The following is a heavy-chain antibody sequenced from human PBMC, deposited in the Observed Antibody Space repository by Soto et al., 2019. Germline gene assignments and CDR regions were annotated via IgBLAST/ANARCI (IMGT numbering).Heavy chain of an antibody. CDR2: INTGNGDT. Sequence: ASVKVSCKASGYNFTNYAMNWLRQAPGQRPKWMGWINTGNGDTKYSQMFQARVTLSRDTSASTAYMELSSLRSEDTAVYYCARAAYYYDSSGSKPFDYWGQGTLVTVSS. D-gene: IGHD3-22*01. CDR3: ARAAYYYDSSGSKPFDY. J-gene: IGHJ4*02. V-gene: IGHV1-3*04. CDR1: GYNFTNYA.